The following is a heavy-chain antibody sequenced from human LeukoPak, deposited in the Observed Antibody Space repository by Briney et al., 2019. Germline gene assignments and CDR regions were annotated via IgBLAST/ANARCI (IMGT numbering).Heavy chain of an antibody. CDR3: ARDLTPGF. J-gene: IGHJ4*02. CDR2: IYYSGNT. CDR1: GGSISSSSYY. D-gene: IGHD1-14*01. V-gene: IGHV4-39*07. Sequence: SETPSLTCTVSGGSISSSSYYWGWIRQPPGKGLEWIGSIYYSGNTNYNPSLKSRVTISLDTSKNQFSLKLSSVTAADTAVYYCARDLTPGFWGQGTPVTVSS.